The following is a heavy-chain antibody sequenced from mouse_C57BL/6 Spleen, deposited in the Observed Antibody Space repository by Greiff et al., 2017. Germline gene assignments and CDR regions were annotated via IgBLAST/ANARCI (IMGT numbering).Heavy chain of an antibody. V-gene: IGHV14-2*01. CDR1: GFYIKDYY. Sequence: VQLQQSGAELVKPGDSVKLSCTASGFYIKDYYMHWVKQRTEPGLEWIGRIDPEDGETKYAPKFQGKDTITADTTNNTACLQRSILTSEETAVYYCAKATTGKFYAMDYWGQGTSVTVSS. D-gene: IGHD1-1*01. CDR2: IDPEDGET. CDR3: AKATTGKFYAMDY. J-gene: IGHJ4*01.